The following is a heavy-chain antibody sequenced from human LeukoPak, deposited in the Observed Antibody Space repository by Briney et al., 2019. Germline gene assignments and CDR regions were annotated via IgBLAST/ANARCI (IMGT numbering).Heavy chain of an antibody. CDR1: GFTFSSYA. CDR2: ISYDGSNK. D-gene: IGHD2-2*01. J-gene: IGHJ4*02. V-gene: IGHV3-30-3*01. CDR3: ARDEPYCSSTSCRFDY. Sequence: GGSLRLSCAASGFTFSSYAMHWVRQAPGKGLEWVAVISYDGSNKYYADSVKGRFTISRDNSKNTLYLQMNSLRAEDTAVYYCARDEPYCSSTSCRFDYWGQGTLVTVSS.